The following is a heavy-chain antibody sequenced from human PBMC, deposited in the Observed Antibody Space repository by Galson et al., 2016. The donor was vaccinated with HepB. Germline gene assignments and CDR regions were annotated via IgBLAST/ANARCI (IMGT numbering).Heavy chain of an antibody. CDR2: ITRSGGTT. V-gene: IGHV3-48*02. CDR1: GIPFTDYD. CDR3: ARDVRGSEDY. J-gene: IGHJ4*02. Sequence: SLRLSCAASGIPFTDYDMHWFRQAPGKGLEWVSYITRSGGTTLYADSVKGRFTISRDNAKNSLYLQMNSLRDEDTAVYYCARDVRGSEDYWGQGTLVTVSS. D-gene: IGHD1-26*01.